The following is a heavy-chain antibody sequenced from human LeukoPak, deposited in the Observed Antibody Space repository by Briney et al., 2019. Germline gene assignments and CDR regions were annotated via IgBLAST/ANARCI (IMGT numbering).Heavy chain of an antibody. J-gene: IGHJ5*02. CDR1: GGSISRYY. D-gene: IGHD6-19*01. Sequence: SETLSLTCTVSGGSISRYYWSWIRQPPGKGLEWIGYIYYSGSTNYNPSLKSRVTISVDTSKNQFSLKLSSVTAADTAVYYCARVRDSGGWYNIDPWGQGTLVTVSS. CDR2: IYYSGST. V-gene: IGHV4-59*01. CDR3: ARVRDSGGWYNIDP.